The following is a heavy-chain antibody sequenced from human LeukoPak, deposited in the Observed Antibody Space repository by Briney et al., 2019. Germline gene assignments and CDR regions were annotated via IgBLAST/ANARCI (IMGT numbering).Heavy chain of an antibody. J-gene: IGHJ4*02. D-gene: IGHD6-25*01. Sequence: GGSLRLSCAASGFALSDYGIHWVRQAPGKGLVWVSRINSEGGLISYADSVKGRFTIYRNNAKNTLYLQMNSLTAEDTAMYYCTRAAEQRPIDYWGQGTLVTVSS. CDR2: INSEGGLI. CDR1: GFALSDYG. V-gene: IGHV3-74*01. CDR3: TRAAEQRPIDY.